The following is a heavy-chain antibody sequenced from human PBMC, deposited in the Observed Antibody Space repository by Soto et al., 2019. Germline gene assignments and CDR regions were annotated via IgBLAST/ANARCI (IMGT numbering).Heavy chain of an antibody. Sequence: GGSLILSCPASGLTFASSSFHLFGHPPGKWLEWVAVISENGDRQYSTESVRGRFLISRDSSKNTVYLQMNSLRPEDTGVYFCARRLATTVSALGYWGQGALVTVSS. CDR2: ISENGDRQ. V-gene: IGHV3-30-3*01. CDR3: ARRLATTVSALGY. D-gene: IGHD4-17*01. CDR1: GLTFASSS. J-gene: IGHJ4*02.